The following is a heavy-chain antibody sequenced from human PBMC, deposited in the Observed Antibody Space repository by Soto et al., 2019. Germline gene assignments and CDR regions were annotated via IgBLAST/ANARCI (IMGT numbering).Heavy chain of an antibody. J-gene: IGHJ3*02. D-gene: IGHD2-8*01. Sequence: PSETLSLTCTVSGGSISSSSYYWGWIRQPPGKGLEWIGSIYYSGSTYYNPSLKSRVTISVDTSKNQFSLKLSSVTAADTAVYYCARRGYYPLSAFDIWGPGTMVTV. CDR2: IYYSGST. V-gene: IGHV4-39*01. CDR3: ARRGYYPLSAFDI. CDR1: GGSISSSSYY.